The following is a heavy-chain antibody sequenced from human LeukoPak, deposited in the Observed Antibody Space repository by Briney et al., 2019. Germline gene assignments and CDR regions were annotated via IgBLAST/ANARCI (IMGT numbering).Heavy chain of an antibody. D-gene: IGHD3-10*01. CDR2: ISGSGGST. V-gene: IGHV3-23*01. CDR1: GFTFSSYA. CDR3: AKDPGLLWFGESQYFDY. J-gene: IGHJ4*02. Sequence: PGGSLRLSCAASGFTFSSYAMSWVRQAPGKGLEWVSAISGSGGSTYYADSVKGRFTISRGNSKNTLYLQMNSLRAEDTAVYYCAKDPGLLWFGESQYFDYWGQGTLVTVSS.